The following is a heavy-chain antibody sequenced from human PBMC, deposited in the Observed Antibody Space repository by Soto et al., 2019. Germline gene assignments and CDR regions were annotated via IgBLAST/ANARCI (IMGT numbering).Heavy chain of an antibody. D-gene: IGHD6-19*01. CDR1: GYTFTGYA. Sequence: ASVKVSCKASGYTFTGYAMHWVRQAPGQRLEWMGWINAGNGNTKYSQKFQGRVTITRDTSASTAYMELSSLRSEDTAVYYCASLYSGSGPFAYWGQGTLVTVSS. CDR3: ASLYSGSGPFAY. CDR2: INAGNGNT. J-gene: IGHJ4*02. V-gene: IGHV1-3*01.